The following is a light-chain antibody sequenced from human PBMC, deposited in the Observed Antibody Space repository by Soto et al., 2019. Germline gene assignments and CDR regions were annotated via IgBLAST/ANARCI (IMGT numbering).Light chain of an antibody. CDR2: EGS. J-gene: IGLJ3*02. Sequence: QSALTQPASVSGSPGQSITISCTGTSSDVGSYNLVSWYQQHPGKAPKLMIYEGSKRPSGVSNRFSGSKSGNTASLTISGLPAEDEADYYCCSDAGSRVFGGGTKLTVL. V-gene: IGLV2-23*01. CDR1: SSDVGSYNL. CDR3: CSDAGSRV.